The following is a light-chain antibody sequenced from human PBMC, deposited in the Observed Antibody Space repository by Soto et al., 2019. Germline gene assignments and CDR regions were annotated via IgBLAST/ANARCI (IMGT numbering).Light chain of an antibody. Sequence: EIVMTQSPGTLSLSPGERVTLSCRASQSVSSNYVAWFHQKPGQAPRLLIYGASIRATGIPDRFSGSGSGTDFTLTISRLEPEDFAVYYCQQYGRSPFTFGPGTKVDIK. CDR2: GAS. CDR1: QSVSSNY. V-gene: IGKV3-20*01. CDR3: QQYGRSPFT. J-gene: IGKJ3*01.